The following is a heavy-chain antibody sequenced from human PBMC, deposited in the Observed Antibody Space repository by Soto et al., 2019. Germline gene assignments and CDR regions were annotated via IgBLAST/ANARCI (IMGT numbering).Heavy chain of an antibody. CDR2: IIPIFGTA. CDR3: ARGGYYGSGSYSTKDYYYGMDV. Sequence: SVKVSCKASGGTFSSYAISWVRQAPGQGLEWMGGIIPIFGTANYAQKFQGRVTITADESTSTAYMELSSLRSEDTAVYYCARGGYYGSGSYSTKDYYYGMDVWGQGTTVTVSS. D-gene: IGHD3-10*01. V-gene: IGHV1-69*13. CDR1: GGTFSSYA. J-gene: IGHJ6*02.